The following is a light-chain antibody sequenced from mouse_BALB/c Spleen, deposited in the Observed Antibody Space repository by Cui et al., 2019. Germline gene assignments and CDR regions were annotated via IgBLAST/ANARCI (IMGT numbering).Light chain of an antibody. Sequence: DAVMTQTPLSLPVSLGDQASISCRSSQILENSNGNTYLNWYLQKPGQSPQLLIYRVSNRFSGVLDRFSGSGSGTDFTLKISRVEAEDLGVYFCLQVTHVPLTFGAGTKLELK. CDR3: LQVTHVPLT. J-gene: IGKJ5*01. CDR2: RVS. CDR1: QILENSNGNTY. V-gene: IGKV1-122*01.